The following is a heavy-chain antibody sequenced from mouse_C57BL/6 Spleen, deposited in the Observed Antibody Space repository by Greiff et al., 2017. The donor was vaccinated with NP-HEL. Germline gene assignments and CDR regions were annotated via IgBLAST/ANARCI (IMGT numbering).Heavy chain of an antibody. CDR2: INPGSGGT. J-gene: IGHJ1*03. D-gene: IGHD1-1*01. CDR3: AGPTTVVAHFDV. Sequence: QVQLQQSGAELVRPGTSVKVSCKASGYAFTNYLIEWVKQRPGQGLEWIGVINPGSGGTNYNEKFKGKATLTADKSSSTAYMQLSSLTSEDSAVYFCAGPTTVVAHFDVWGTGTTVTVSS. V-gene: IGHV1-54*01. CDR1: GYAFTNYL.